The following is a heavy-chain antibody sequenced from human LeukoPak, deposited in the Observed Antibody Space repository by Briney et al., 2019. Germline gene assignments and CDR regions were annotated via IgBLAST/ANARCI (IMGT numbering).Heavy chain of an antibody. CDR1: GYTFTGYY. V-gene: IGHV1-2*02. CDR3: VRDGPCSSTSCQNFDS. Sequence: EASVKVSCKASGYTFTGYYIHWVRQAPGQGLEWMGWINPHSDDRNYAQRFQGRVTMTRDTSISTVYMELSGLTSDDTAVYYCVRDGPCSSTSCQNFDSWGQGALVTVSP. D-gene: IGHD2-2*01. J-gene: IGHJ4*02. CDR2: INPHSDDR.